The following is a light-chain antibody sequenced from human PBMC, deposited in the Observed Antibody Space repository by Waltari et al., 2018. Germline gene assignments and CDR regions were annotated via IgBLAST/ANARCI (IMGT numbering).Light chain of an antibody. Sequence: QSALTQPRSVSESPGQSVTISCTGTSSDVGGYNYVSWYQQHPGKAPKLMIYDGSKRPSGVPDRFSGSKSGNTASLTISGLQAEDEADYYCCSYAGSYTFLVVFGGGTKLTVL. CDR3: CSYAGSYTFLVV. CDR1: SSDVGGYNY. CDR2: DGS. J-gene: IGLJ2*01. V-gene: IGLV2-11*01.